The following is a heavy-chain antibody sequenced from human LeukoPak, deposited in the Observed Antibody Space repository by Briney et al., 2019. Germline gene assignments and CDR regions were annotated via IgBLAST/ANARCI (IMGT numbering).Heavy chain of an antibody. CDR2: ISSNGGST. J-gene: IGHJ4*02. CDR1: GFTFSSYA. V-gene: IGHV3-64*01. CDR3: AKGGSSTFPLYFDS. Sequence: GGSLRLSCAASGFTFSSYAMHWVRQAPGKGLEYVSVISSNGGSTYYANSVKGRFTISRDNSKNTLYLQMGSLRAEDMAVYYCAKGGSSTFPLYFDSWGQGTLVTVSS. D-gene: IGHD2/OR15-2a*01.